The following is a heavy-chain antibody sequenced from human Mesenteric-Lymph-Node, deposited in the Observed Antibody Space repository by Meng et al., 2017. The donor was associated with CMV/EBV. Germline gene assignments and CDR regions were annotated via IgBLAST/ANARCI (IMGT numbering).Heavy chain of an antibody. J-gene: IGHJ5*02. V-gene: IGHV4-4*01. CDR1: GGSISRGEW. Sequence: AGGSISRGEWWSRVRRPPGKGLEWIGEIYHNGCTNYNPSLKSRVTMSIDKSRNQVSLNLRSVTAADTAVYFCARDNRASGNYDWFDPWGQGTLVTVSS. D-gene: IGHD1-26*01. CDR2: IYHNGCT. CDR3: ARDNRASGNYDWFDP.